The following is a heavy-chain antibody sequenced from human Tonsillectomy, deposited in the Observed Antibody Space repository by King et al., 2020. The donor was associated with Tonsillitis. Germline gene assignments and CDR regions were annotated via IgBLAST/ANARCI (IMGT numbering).Heavy chain of an antibody. V-gene: IGHV3-11*06. D-gene: IGHD3-22*01. CDR2: ISGSSGHT. CDR1: GFTFSDSY. Sequence: VQLVESGGGLVKPGGSLRLSCAASGFTFSDSYMMWIRQAPGKGLEWLSYISGSSGHTNYADSVKGRFTISRDNAKNSLYLQMNSLRAEDTAVYYCAKPHYDSGKYYSAFDSWGQGALVTVSS. CDR3: AKPHYDSGKYYSAFDS. J-gene: IGHJ4*02.